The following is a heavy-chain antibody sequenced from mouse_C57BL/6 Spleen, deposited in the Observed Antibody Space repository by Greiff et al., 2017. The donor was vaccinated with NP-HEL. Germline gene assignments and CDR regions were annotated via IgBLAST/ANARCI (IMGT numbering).Heavy chain of an antibody. Sequence: EVQLQQSGPELVKPGASVKISCKASGYTFTDYYMNWVKQSHGKSLEWIGDINPNNGGTSYNQKFKGKATLTVDKSSSTAYMELRSLTSEDSAVYYCAREWYGSSPAWFAYWGQGTLVTVSA. CDR2: INPNNGGT. J-gene: IGHJ3*01. CDR1: GYTFTDYY. V-gene: IGHV1-26*01. CDR3: AREWYGSSPAWFAY. D-gene: IGHD1-1*01.